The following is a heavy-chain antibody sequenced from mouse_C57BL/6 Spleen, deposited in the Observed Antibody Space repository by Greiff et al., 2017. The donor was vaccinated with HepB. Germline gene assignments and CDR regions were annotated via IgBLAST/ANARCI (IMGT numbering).Heavy chain of an antibody. CDR3: ARDLGDYYAMDY. Sequence: EVHLVESGGGLVKPGGSLKLSCAASGFTFSDYGMHWVRQAPEKGLEWVAYISSGSSTIYYADTVKGRFTISRDNAQNTLFLQMTSLRSEDTAMYYCARDLGDYYAMDYWGQGTSVTVSS. CDR1: GFTFSDYG. V-gene: IGHV5-17*01. J-gene: IGHJ4*01. D-gene: IGHD4-1*01. CDR2: ISSGSSTI.